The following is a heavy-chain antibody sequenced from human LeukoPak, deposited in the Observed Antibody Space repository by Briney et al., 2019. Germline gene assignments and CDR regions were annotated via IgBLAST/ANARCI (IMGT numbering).Heavy chain of an antibody. CDR3: ARVATGSYDWFDP. CDR1: GFIFSTSG. J-gene: IGHJ5*02. Sequence: GGSLRLSCATFGFIFSTSGIHWVRQAPGKGLEWVAVIWYDGDSVKGRFTVSRDNPKNTLYLQMNSLRAEDTAVYFCARVATGSYDWFDPWGQGTLVTVSS. V-gene: IGHV3-33*08. D-gene: IGHD3-10*01. CDR2: IWYDG.